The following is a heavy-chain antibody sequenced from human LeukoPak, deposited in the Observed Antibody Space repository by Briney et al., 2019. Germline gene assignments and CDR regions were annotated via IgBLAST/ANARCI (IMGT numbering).Heavy chain of an antibody. J-gene: IGHJ3*02. CDR2: INSNSADT. D-gene: IGHD2-15*01. V-gene: IGHV1-2*02. CDR3: AREARYCSGGSCYSDAFDI. Sequence: ASVKVSCKTSGYSFIDYYIHWVRQAPGQGLEWMGWINSNSADTNYAQNFQGRVTMTRDTSISTAYMELSRLRSDDTAVYYCAREARYCSGGSCYSDAFDIWGQGTMVTVSS. CDR1: GYSFIDYY.